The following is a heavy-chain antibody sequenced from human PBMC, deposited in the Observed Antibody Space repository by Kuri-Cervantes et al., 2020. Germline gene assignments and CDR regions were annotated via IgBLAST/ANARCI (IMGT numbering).Heavy chain of an antibody. CDR1: GFTFSSYW. D-gene: IGHD3-10*01. J-gene: IGHJ4*02. V-gene: IGHV3-74*01. Sequence: GESLKISCAASGFTFSSYWMHWVRQAPGKGLVWVSRINSDGSSTSYADSVKGRFTISRDNAKNTLYLQMNSLRAEDTAVYYCAYGSGGYYGYWGQGTLVTVSS. CDR2: INSDGSST. CDR3: AYGSGGYYGY.